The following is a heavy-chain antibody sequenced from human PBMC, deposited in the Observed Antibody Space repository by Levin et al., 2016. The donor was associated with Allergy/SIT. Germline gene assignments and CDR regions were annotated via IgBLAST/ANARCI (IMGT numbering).Heavy chain of an antibody. J-gene: IGHJ6*02. V-gene: IGHV3-21*01. Sequence: GESLKISCAASGFTFSSYSMNWVRQAPGKGLEWVSSISSSSSYIYYADSVKGRFTISRDNAKNSLYLQMNSLRAEDTAVYYCARVQGIAAAGTPQYYYYYGMDVWGQGTTVTVSS. D-gene: IGHD6-13*01. CDR1: GFTFSSYS. CDR2: ISSSSSYI. CDR3: ARVQGIAAAGTPQYYYYYGMDV.